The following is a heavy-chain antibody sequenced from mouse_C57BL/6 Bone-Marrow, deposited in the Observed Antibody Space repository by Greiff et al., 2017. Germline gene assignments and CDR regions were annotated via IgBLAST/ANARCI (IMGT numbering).Heavy chain of an antibody. V-gene: IGHV1-72*01. J-gene: IGHJ2*01. D-gene: IGHD3-1*01. CDR2: IDPNSGGS. Sequence: VQLQQPGAELVKPGASVKLSCKASGYTFTSYWMHWVKQRPGRGLEWIGRIDPNSGGSKYNEKFKSKATLTVAKPTSTAYMQLSSLTSEDSAIYYCARNKIPIGLRYFDYWGQGTTLTVSS. CDR3: ARNKIPIGLRYFDY. CDR1: GYTFTSYW.